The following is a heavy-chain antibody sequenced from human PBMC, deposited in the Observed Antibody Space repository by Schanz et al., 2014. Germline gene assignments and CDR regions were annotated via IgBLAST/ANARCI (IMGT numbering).Heavy chain of an antibody. CDR1: GSTFTTST. CDR3: ARDAADFYEISTEEDY. Sequence: QVQLVQSGAVVKKPGSSVKVSCKASGSTFTTSTMCWVRQAPGQGLEWVGWISVYNHNKEYDQKFQGRVTMTTDTSASTAYMALTDLRSDDTAVYYCARDAADFYEISTEEDYWGQGTLVTVSS. V-gene: IGHV1-18*01. CDR2: ISVYNHNK. J-gene: IGHJ4*02. D-gene: IGHD3-9*01.